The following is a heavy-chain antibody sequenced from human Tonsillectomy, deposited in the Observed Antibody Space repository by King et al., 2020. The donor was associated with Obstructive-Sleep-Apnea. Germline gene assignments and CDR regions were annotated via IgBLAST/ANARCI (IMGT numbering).Heavy chain of an antibody. Sequence: VQLQQWGAGLLKPSETLSLTCAVYGGSFSGYYWSWIRQPPGKGLEWIGEINHSGGADYNPSLKSRVTVSLAPSKNQFSLKVSSVTAADTAVYYCARAREDSRGYLLIDYWGQGTLVTVSS. J-gene: IGHJ4*02. CDR3: ARAREDSRGYLLIDY. CDR2: INHSGGA. D-gene: IGHD3-22*01. V-gene: IGHV4-34*01. CDR1: GGSFSGYY.